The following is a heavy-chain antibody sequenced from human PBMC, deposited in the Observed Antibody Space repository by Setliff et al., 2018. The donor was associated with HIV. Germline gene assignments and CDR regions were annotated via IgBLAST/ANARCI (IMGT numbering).Heavy chain of an antibody. CDR2: INHSGST. CDR1: GGSFSGYY. Sequence: SETLSLTCAVYGGSFSGYYWSWIRQPPGKGLEWIGEINHSGSTNYNPSLKSRVTISVDTSRNRFFLELTSVTAADTAVYYCGAGSNYDDSGYYSPYFDYWGQGALVTVSS. CDR3: GAGSNYDDSGYYSPYFDY. V-gene: IGHV4-34*01. J-gene: IGHJ4*02. D-gene: IGHD3-3*01.